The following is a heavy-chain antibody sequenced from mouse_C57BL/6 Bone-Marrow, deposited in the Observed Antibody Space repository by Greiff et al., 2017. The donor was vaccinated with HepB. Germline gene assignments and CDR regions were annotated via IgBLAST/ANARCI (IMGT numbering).Heavy chain of an antibody. J-gene: IGHJ3*01. CDR1: GYTFTEYT. Sequence: QVQLQQSGAELVKPGASVKLSCKASGYTFTEYTIHWVKQRSGQGLEWIGWFYPGSGSIKYNEKFKDKATLTADKSSSTVYMELSRLTSEDSAVYFCARHEEDYGNYLAWFAYWGQGTLLTVSA. D-gene: IGHD2-1*01. CDR2: FYPGSGSI. CDR3: ARHEEDYGNYLAWFAY. V-gene: IGHV1-62-2*01.